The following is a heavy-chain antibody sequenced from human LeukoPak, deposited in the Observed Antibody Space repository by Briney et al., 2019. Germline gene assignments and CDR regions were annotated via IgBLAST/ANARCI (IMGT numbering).Heavy chain of an antibody. V-gene: IGHV3-74*03. Sequence: PGGSVRLSCVASGFTFSGHWMHWVRQVPGKGLVAVARIAPDGSATTYADSVKGRFTISRDNTKNTLYLEMNSLTAEDTALFYCTRYGYYYGYNYWGQGTLVTVSS. D-gene: IGHD3-10*01. CDR2: IAPDGSAT. CDR3: TRYGYYYGYNY. CDR1: GFTFSGHW. J-gene: IGHJ4*02.